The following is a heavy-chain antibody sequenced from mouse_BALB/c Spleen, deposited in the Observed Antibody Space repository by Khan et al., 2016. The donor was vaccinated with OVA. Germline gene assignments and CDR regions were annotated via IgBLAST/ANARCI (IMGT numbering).Heavy chain of an antibody. CDR2: IWSGGST. J-gene: IGHJ3*01. D-gene: IGHD2-4*01. CDR3: ARNYDYDEGLAY. V-gene: IGHV2-2*02. Sequence: VQLVESGPGLVQPSQSLSITCTVSGFSLTSYGVHWVRQSPGKGQEWLGVIWSGGSTDYNAAFISRLSISKDNSKSQVFFKMNSLQANDTAIYYCARNYDYDEGLAYWGQGTLVTVSA. CDR1: GFSLTSYG.